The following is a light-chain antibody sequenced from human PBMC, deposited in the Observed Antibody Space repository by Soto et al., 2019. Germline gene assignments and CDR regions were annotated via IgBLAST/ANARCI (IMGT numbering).Light chain of an antibody. Sequence: QSVLTRPPSASGTPGQRLTISCSGSSANIGSNYVYWYQQFPGAAPKLLIYSNTQRPSGVPDRFSGSKYGTSASLAIRGLRSEDEADYYCASWDDSLSGRVFXGGTKLTVL. V-gene: IGLV1-47*02. CDR2: SNT. CDR3: ASWDDSLSGRV. CDR1: SANIGSNY. J-gene: IGLJ2*01.